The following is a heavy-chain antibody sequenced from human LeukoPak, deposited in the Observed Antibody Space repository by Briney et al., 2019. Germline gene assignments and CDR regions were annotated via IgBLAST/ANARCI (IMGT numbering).Heavy chain of an antibody. CDR1: GYTFTSYA. J-gene: IGHJ4*02. CDR3: ARVVLYCSSTSCSLDF. Sequence: GASVKVSCKASGYTFTSYAMHWVRQAPGRRLEWMGWINAGNGNTKYSQKFQGRVTITRDTSASTAYMELSSLRSEDTAVYYCARVVLYCSSTSCSLDFWGQGTLVTVSS. V-gene: IGHV1-3*01. D-gene: IGHD2-2*01. CDR2: INAGNGNT.